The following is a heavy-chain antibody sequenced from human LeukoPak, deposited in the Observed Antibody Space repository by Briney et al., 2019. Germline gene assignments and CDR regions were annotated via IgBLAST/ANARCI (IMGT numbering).Heavy chain of an antibody. CDR1: GGSISSYY. CDR2: IYTSGST. CDR3: ARQEGYCSSTSCYSVFDY. Sequence: SETLSLTCTVSGGSISSYYWSWIRQPAGKGLEWIGRIYTSGSTNYNPSLKSRVTMSVDTSKNQFSLKLSSVTAADTAVYYCARQEGYCSSTSCYSVFDYWGQGTLVTVSS. V-gene: IGHV4-4*07. D-gene: IGHD2-2*01. J-gene: IGHJ4*02.